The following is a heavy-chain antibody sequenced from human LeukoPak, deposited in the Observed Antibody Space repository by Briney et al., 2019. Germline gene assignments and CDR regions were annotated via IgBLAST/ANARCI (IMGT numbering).Heavy chain of an antibody. V-gene: IGHV3-30*04. CDR2: ISYDGSNK. J-gene: IGHJ4*02. D-gene: IGHD6-19*01. Sequence: GGSLRLSCAASGFTFSSYAMHWVRQAPGKGLEWVAVISYDGSNKYYADSVKGRFTISRDNSKNTLYLQMNSLRAEDTAVYYCAKNPRVSGTIYFDSWGQGTLLTVSS. CDR3: AKNPRVSGTIYFDS. CDR1: GFTFSSYA.